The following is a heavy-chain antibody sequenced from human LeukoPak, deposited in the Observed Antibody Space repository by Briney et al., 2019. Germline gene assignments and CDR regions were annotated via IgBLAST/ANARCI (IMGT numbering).Heavy chain of an antibody. V-gene: IGHV1-8*03. CDR2: MNPNSGNT. Sequence: ASVKVSCTASGYTFTSYDVNRVRQATGQGLEWMGWMNPNSGNTGYAQKLQGRVTITRNTSISTANMELSSLRSEYTSVYYCARGSKGYYDFWSGYYGGGYYYYMDVWGKGTTVTVSS. CDR1: GYTFTSYD. D-gene: IGHD3-3*01. J-gene: IGHJ6*03. CDR3: ARGSKGYYDFWSGYYGGGYYYYMDV.